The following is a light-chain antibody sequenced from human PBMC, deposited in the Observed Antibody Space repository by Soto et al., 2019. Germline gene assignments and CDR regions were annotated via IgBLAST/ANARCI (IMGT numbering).Light chain of an antibody. CDR1: QSVTSNY. V-gene: IGKV3-20*01. CDR2: AAS. J-gene: IGKJ1*01. CDR3: QHYGSSVPWT. Sequence: EFVLTQSPGTVSLSPRDSATLSCRASQSVTSNYLAWYQQKPGQAPRLLIYAASSRATGIPDRFSGSGSGTDFTLSISRVESEDFAVYYCQHYGSSVPWTFGQGTKVELK.